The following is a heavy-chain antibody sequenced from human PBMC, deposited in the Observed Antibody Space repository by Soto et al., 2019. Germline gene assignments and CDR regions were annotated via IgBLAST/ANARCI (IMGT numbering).Heavy chain of an antibody. J-gene: IGHJ4*01. CDR1: GGSISSGDYY. CDR3: ARWGKYYQQDTYCFAY. V-gene: IGHV4-30-4*01. Sequence: PSETLSLTCTVSGGSISSGDYYWSWIRQPPGKGLEWIGYIYYSGGTYYNPSLKSRVTISVDTSKNQFSLKLTSVTAADTALYFCARWGKYYQQDTYCFAYWGQGSLVTVYS. D-gene: IGHD3-16*01. CDR2: IYYSGGT.